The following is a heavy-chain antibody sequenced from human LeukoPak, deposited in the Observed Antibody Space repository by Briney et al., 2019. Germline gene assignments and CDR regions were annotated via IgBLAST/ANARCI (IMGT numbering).Heavy chain of an antibody. CDR2: VDPKDGET. J-gene: IGHJ5*02. Sequence: ASVKVSCKASGYTFTDYYMHWVQQAPGKGLERMGRVDPKDGETIYTEKFQGSVTITADTSTDTTYMELSSLRSEDTAVYYCATAPRYYYDSSGYYPTWGQGTLVTVSS. CDR1: GYTFTDYY. V-gene: IGHV1-69-2*01. CDR3: ATAPRYYYDSSGYYPT. D-gene: IGHD3-22*01.